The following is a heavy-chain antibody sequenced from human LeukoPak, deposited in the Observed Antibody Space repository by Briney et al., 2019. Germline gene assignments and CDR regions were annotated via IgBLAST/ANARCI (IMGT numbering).Heavy chain of an antibody. V-gene: IGHV1-18*01. CDR2: ISAYNGNT. CDR1: GYTFTNYG. CDR3: ARARYSSSCPDY. J-gene: IGHJ4*02. Sequence: ASVKVSCKASGYTFTNYGISWVRQAPGQGLEWMGWISAYNGNTNYEQKLQGRVTMTTDTSTSTAYMELRSLRSDDTAVYYCARARYSSSCPDYWGQGTLVTVSS. D-gene: IGHD6-13*01.